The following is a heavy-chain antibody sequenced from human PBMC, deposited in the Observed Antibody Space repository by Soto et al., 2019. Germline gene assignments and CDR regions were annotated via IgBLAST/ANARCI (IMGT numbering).Heavy chain of an antibody. Sequence: LRLSCSASGFTFSAYALHWVRQAPGNGLEWVALISYDGSDKSYADSGKRRLTISRDNSKNTLYLQMNSLRAEDTAVYYCARVGEIATMAGAFDIWGQGTMVTVSS. CDR1: GFTFSAYA. V-gene: IGHV3-30-3*01. CDR3: ARVGEIATMAGAFDI. D-gene: IGHD3-10*01. J-gene: IGHJ3*02. CDR2: ISYDGSDK.